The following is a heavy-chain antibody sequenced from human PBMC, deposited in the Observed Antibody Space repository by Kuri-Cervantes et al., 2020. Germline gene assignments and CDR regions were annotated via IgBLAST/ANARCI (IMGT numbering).Heavy chain of an antibody. CDR2: INHSGST. J-gene: IGHJ4*02. D-gene: IGHD2-2*01. CDR1: GGSSSGYY. CDR3: ASQAQLPAKSGDY. V-gene: IGHV4-34*01. Sequence: SETLSLTCAVYGGSSSGYYWSWIRQPPGKGLEWIGEINHSGSTNYNPSLKSRVTISVDTSKNQFSLKLSSVTAADTAVYYCASQAQLPAKSGDYWGQGTLVTVSS.